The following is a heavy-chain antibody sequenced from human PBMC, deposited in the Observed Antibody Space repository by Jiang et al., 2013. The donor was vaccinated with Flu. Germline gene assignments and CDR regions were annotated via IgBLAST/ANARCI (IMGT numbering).Heavy chain of an antibody. V-gene: IGHV4-59*01. CDR1: GGSISSYY. J-gene: IGHJ4*02. Sequence: GLVKLSETLSLTCTVSGGSISSYYWSWIRQPPGKGLEWIGYISYSGSTNYNPSLKSRVTISVDTSKNQFSLKLSSVTAADTAVYYCAREGDSSGYYQRSYFDYWGQGTLVTVSS. D-gene: IGHD3-22*01. CDR2: ISYSGST. CDR3: AREGDSSGYYQRSYFDY.